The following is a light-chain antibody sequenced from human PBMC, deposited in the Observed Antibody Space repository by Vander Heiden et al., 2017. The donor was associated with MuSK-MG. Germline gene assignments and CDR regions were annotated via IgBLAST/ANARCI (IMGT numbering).Light chain of an antibody. CDR1: HSVSSNF. J-gene: IGKJ3*01. V-gene: IGKV3-20*01. CDR2: GAS. Sequence: EIVLTQSPGTLSLSPGERATLSCRASHSVSSNFLAWYQQTPGQAPRLLIYGASSRDTGIQDRLSASGAGTDFTLTISSRETEDFAGYDFHQLSWFTFGHGTKVDIK. CDR3: HQLSWFT.